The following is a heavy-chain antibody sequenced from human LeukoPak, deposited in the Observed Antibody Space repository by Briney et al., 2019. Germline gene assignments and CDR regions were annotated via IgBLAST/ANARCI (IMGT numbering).Heavy chain of an antibody. V-gene: IGHV1-2*02. CDR3: AKGYSGYDWGYYYYMDV. D-gene: IGHD5-12*01. Sequence: GASVKVSCKASGYTFTGYYMHWVRQAPGQGLERMGWINPNSGGTNYAQKFQGRVTMTRDTSISTAYMELSRLRSDDTAVYYCAKGYSGYDWGYYYYMDVWGKGTTVTVSS. CDR1: GYTFTGYY. J-gene: IGHJ6*03. CDR2: INPNSGGT.